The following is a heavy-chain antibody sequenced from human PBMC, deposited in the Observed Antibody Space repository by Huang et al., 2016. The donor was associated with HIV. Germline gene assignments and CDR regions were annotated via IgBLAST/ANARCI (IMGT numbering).Heavy chain of an antibody. Sequence: QVQLQESGPGLVKPSETLSLTCTVSGGSISTHYWSWIRQPPGKGLEWIGSIDYSGRTNYSPTLKSRVTILRDTSKNQFSLRVNSVTAADTAMYYCARDHHDFWRGYRRMYFFDHWGQGTLVTVSS. CDR3: ARDHHDFWRGYRRMYFFDH. J-gene: IGHJ4*02. CDR2: IDYSGRT. CDR1: GGSISTHY. V-gene: IGHV4-59*11. D-gene: IGHD3-3*01.